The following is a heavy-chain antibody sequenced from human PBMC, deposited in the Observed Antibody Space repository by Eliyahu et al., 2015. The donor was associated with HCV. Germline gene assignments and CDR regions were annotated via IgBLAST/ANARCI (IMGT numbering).Heavy chain of an antibody. J-gene: IGHJ4*02. CDR1: GFSFSTYW. D-gene: IGHD1-26*01. CDR2: XYPSDSDT. V-gene: IGHV5-51*01. CDR3: ARRSSGNYFYFFDY. Sequence: EVQLVQSGAEVRKPGESLKISCKGSGFSFSTYWIGWVRHMPGKGLEWMGIXYPSDSDTRYSPSFQGQVTISADRSVNTAYLQWSSLKASDTATYYCARRSSGNYFYFFDYWGQGTLVTVSS.